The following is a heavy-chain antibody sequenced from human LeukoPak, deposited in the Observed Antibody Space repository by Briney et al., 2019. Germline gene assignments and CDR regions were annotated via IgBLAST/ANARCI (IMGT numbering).Heavy chain of an antibody. V-gene: IGHV3-9*01. Sequence: QPGGSLRLSCAASGFTFDDYAMHWVRQAPGKGLEWVSGISWNSGSIGYADSVKGRFTISRDNAKNSLYLQMNSLRAEDTAVYYCARDWGSSASPYYFDYWGQGTLVTVSS. CDR1: GFTFDDYA. J-gene: IGHJ4*02. CDR2: ISWNSGSI. D-gene: IGHD6-6*01. CDR3: ARDWGSSASPYYFDY.